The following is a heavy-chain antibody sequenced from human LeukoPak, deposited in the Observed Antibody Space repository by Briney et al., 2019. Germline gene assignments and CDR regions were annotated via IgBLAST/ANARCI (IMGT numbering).Heavy chain of an antibody. D-gene: IGHD3-10*01. CDR1: GFTFSTYA. CDR2: ISGSGGSA. V-gene: IGHV3-23*01. CDR3: ARDSGERGSGSYLIAY. J-gene: IGHJ4*02. Sequence: AGGSLRLSCVASGFTFSTYAMTWVRQAPGKGLEWVSTISGSGGSAYYADSVKGRFTISRDNSKNTLSLQMHSLRAEDTAVYYCARDSGERGSGSYLIAYWGQGTLVTVSS.